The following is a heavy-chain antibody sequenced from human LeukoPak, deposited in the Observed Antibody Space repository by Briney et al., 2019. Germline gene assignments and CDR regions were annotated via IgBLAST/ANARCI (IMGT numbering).Heavy chain of an antibody. Sequence: PSETLSLTCTVSGGSISSSSYYWGWIRQPPGKGLEWIGSIYYSGSTYYNPSLKSRVTISVDTSKNQFSLKLSSVTAADTAVYYCARHNPMVRGVISCDAFDIWGQGTMVTVSS. CDR1: GGSISSSSYY. CDR2: IYYSGST. V-gene: IGHV4-39*01. D-gene: IGHD3-10*01. CDR3: ARHNPMVRGVISCDAFDI. J-gene: IGHJ3*02.